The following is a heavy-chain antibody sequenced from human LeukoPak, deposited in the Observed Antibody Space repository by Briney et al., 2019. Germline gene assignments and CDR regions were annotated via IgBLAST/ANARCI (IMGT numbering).Heavy chain of an antibody. CDR3: ARAGGGITMID. CDR2: INSDGSST. CDR1: GFTFSSYW. J-gene: IGHJ4*02. D-gene: IGHD3-22*01. V-gene: IGHV3-74*01. Sequence: PGGSLRLSCAASGFTFSSYWMHWVRQAPGKGLVWVSRINSDGSSTTYADSVKGRFTISRDDAKNTLNLQMNSLRAEDTAVYYCARAGGGITMIDWGQGTLVTVSS.